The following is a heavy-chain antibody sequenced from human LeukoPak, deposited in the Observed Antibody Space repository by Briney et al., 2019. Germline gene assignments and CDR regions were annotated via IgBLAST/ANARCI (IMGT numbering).Heavy chain of an antibody. CDR1: GYTFTSYG. V-gene: IGHV1-18*01. D-gene: IGHD6-13*01. CDR3: ARVLAGHPSYSSSWPKYGMDV. Sequence: GASVKVSCKASGYTFTSYGISWVRQAPGQGLEWMGWISAYNGNTNYAQKLQGRVTMTTDTSTSTAYMELRSLRSDDTAVYYCARVLAGHPSYSSSWPKYGMDVWGQGTTVTVSS. CDR2: ISAYNGNT. J-gene: IGHJ6*02.